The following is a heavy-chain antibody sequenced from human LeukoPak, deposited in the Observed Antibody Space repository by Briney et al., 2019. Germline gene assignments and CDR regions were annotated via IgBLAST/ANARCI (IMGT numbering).Heavy chain of an antibody. Sequence: TXXVXGGSISSYYWSWIRQPPGKGLEWIGYIYYSGSTNYNPSLKSRVTISVDTSKNQFSLKLSSVAAADTAVYYCAXXVGXLXXXXXPWGQGTLVTVSS. CDR3: AXXVGXLXXXXXP. V-gene: IGHV4-59*01. J-gene: IGHJ5*02. CDR2: IYYSGST. D-gene: IGHD1-26*01. CDR1: GGSISSYY.